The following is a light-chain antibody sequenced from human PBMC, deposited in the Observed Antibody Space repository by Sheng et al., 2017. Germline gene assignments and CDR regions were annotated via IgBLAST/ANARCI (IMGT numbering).Light chain of an antibody. Sequence: QSALTQPPSASGSPGQSVTISCTGSRGDVGGYNYVSWYQQRPGKAPKLILYEVSQRPSRGPVDRFSGSKSGNTASLTVSGLQADDEGHYYCTSYIGSNHVVFGGGTKLTVL. V-gene: IGLV2-8*01. J-gene: IGLJ2*01. CDR1: RGDVGGYNY. CDR2: EVS. CDR3: TSYIGSNHVV.